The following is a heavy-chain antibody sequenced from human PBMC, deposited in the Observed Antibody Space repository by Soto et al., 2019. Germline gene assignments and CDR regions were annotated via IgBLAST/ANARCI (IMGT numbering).Heavy chain of an antibody. D-gene: IGHD1-1*01. CDR1: GFNFNSYA. J-gene: IGHJ6*03. Sequence: EVQLLESGGGLVQPGGSLRLSCAASGFNFNSYAMTWVRQAPGKGLEWVSTISHGGDSTYFADSVKGRVTISRDNPKNTLSLQMNSLIAEDTATDFCAKALGNPYYYFYMDVWGTGTTVTVSS. CDR2: ISHGGDST. V-gene: IGHV3-23*01. CDR3: AKALGNPYYYFYMDV.